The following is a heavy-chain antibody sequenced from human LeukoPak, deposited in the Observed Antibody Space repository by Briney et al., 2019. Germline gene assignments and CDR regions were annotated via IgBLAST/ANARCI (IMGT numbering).Heavy chain of an antibody. CDR2: IYYSGST. D-gene: IGHD3-10*01. J-gene: IGHJ4*02. CDR3: ARDWGSGSYYN. Sequence: SETLSLTCTVSGGSISSGGYYWSWTRQHPGKGLEWIGYIYYSGSTYYNPSLKSRVTISVDTSKNQFSLKLSSVTAADTAVYYCARDWGSGSYYNWGQGTLVTVSS. V-gene: IGHV4-31*03. CDR1: GGSISSGGYY.